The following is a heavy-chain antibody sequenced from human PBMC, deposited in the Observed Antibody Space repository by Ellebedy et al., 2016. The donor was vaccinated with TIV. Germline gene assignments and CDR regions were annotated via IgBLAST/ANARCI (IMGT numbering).Heavy chain of an antibody. CDR2: IYYSGST. Sequence: SETLSLTCTVSGGSISSYYWSWIRQPPGKGLEWIGYIYYSGSTNYNPSLKSRVTISVDTSKNQFSLNLSSVTAADTAVYYCARVGITGFNIDYWGQGTLVTVSS. CDR3: ARVGITGFNIDY. V-gene: IGHV4-59*12. J-gene: IGHJ4*02. CDR1: GGSISSYY. D-gene: IGHD1-20*01.